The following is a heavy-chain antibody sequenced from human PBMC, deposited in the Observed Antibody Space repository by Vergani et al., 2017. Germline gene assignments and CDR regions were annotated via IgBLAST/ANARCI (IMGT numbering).Heavy chain of an antibody. CDR2: IYYSGST. CDR1: GGSISSSSYY. CDR3: ARHVLLWFGELFGFLNYGMDV. V-gene: IGHV4-39*01. D-gene: IGHD3-10*01. J-gene: IGHJ6*02. Sequence: QLQLQESGPGLVKPSETLSLTCTVSGGSISSSSYYWGWIRQPPGKGLEWIGSIYYSGSTYYNPSLKSRGTISVDTSKNQFSLKLSSVTAADTAVYYCARHVLLWFGELFGFLNYGMDVWGQGTTVTVSS.